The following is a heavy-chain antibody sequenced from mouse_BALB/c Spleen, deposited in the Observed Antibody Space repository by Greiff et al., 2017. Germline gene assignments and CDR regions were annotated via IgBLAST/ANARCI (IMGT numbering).Heavy chain of an antibody. V-gene: IGHV3-2*02. CDR2: ISYSGST. Sequence: DVQLQESGPGLVKPSQSLSLTCTVTGYSITSDYAWNWIRQFPGNKLEWMGYISYSGSTSYNPSLKSRISITRDTSKNQFFLQLNSVTTEDTATYYCARGRGYFDYWGQGTTLTVSS. CDR1: GYSITSDYA. D-gene: IGHD3-1*01. CDR3: ARGRGYFDY. J-gene: IGHJ2*01.